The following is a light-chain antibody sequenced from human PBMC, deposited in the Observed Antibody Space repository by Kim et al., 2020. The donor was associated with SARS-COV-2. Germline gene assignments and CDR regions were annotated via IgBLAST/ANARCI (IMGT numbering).Light chain of an antibody. CDR1: QNVGSNY. Sequence: YPGESAPLTFRASQNVGSNYVAWYQQKPGQAPRLLIYGVSSRATGIPDRFSGSGSGTDFTLTISRLEPEDFAVYYCQQYGNSPRTFGQGTKVEIK. CDR3: QQYGNSPRT. J-gene: IGKJ1*01. CDR2: GVS. V-gene: IGKV3-20*01.